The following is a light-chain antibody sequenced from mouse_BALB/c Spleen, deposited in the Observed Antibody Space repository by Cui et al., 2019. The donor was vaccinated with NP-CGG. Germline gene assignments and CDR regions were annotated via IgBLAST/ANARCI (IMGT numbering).Light chain of an antibody. J-gene: IGKJ1*01. V-gene: IGKV1-122*01. CDR2: RVS. CDR1: QSLENRNGNTY. Sequence: DAVMTQTPLSLPVSLGDQASIYCRSSQSLENRNGNTYLNWYHQKPGKSPQLLIYRVSNRFSGVLDRFSGSGSRTDFTLKISRVEAEDLGVYFCLQVTHVPPWTFGGGTKLEIK. CDR3: LQVTHVPPWT.